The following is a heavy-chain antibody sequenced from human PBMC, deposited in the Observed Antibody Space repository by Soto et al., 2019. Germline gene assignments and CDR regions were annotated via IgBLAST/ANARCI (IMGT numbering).Heavy chain of an antibody. CDR2: IYYSGST. V-gene: IGHV4-31*03. J-gene: IGHJ5*02. CDR3: ARALHRGRAENWFDP. D-gene: IGHD2-21*01. CDR1: GGSISSGGYY. Sequence: SETLSLTCTVSGGSISSGGYYWSWIRQHPGKGLEWIGYIYYSGSTYYNPSLKSRVTISVDTSKNQFSLKLSSVTAADTAVYYCARALHRGRAENWFDPWGQGTLVTVSS.